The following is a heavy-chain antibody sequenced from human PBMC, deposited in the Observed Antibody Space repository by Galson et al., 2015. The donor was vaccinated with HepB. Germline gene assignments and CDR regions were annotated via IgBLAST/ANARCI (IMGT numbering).Heavy chain of an antibody. Sequence: SVKVSCKASGGTFNSYAISWVRQAPGQGLEWMGGIIPMFGTVKYAQKFQGRVTITADESTSTAYMELSRLRSEDTAVYYCANPRSRFMGRGSARGSSYYYGLDVWGQGTTVTVSS. CDR3: ANPRSRFMGRGSARGSSYYYGLDV. D-gene: IGHD3-10*01. CDR1: GGTFNSYA. J-gene: IGHJ6*02. V-gene: IGHV1-69*13. CDR2: IIPMFGTV.